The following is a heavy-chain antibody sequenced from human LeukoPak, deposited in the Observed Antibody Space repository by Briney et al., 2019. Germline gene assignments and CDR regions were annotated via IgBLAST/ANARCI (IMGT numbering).Heavy chain of an antibody. CDR2: INHSGST. CDR1: GGASTGYS. J-gene: IGHJ4*02. D-gene: IGHD3-22*01. V-gene: IGHV4-34*01. Sequence: TLSPTCAVYGGASTGYSCGWIRHPPGKGLEWVGEINHSGSTNYNPTLKSLVTISVYTPKNQFSLKLSSVTAAHTAVYYGARLAPNYYDSSGTAPIDYWGQGTLVTVSS. CDR3: ARLAPNYYDSSGTAPIDY.